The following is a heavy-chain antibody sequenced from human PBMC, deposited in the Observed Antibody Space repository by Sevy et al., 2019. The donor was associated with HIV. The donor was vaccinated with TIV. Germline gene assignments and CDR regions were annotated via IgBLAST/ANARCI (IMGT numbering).Heavy chain of an antibody. V-gene: IGHV3-21*01. CDR1: GFTFSSYS. CDR2: ISSSSSYI. D-gene: IGHD3-10*01. J-gene: IGHJ5*02. CDR3: ARDLTPDYYGSGSYYPWFDP. Sequence: GGSLRLSCAASGFTFSSYSMNWVRQAPGKGLEWVSSISSSSSYIYYGDSVKGRFTISRDNAKNSLYLQMNSLRAEDTAVYYCARDLTPDYYGSGSYYPWFDPWGQGTLVTVSS.